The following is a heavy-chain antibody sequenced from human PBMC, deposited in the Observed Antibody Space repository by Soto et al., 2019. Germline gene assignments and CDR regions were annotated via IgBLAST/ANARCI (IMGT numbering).Heavy chain of an antibody. V-gene: IGHV3-30-3*01. Sequence: QVQLVESGGGVVQPGRSLRLSCAASGFTFSSYAMHWVRQAPGKGLEWVAAISYDGSNKYYADSVKGRFTISRDNSKNTLYLQMNSLRAEDTAVYYCARESLTDSYGMDVWGQGTTVTVSS. CDR2: ISYDGSNK. D-gene: IGHD7-27*01. J-gene: IGHJ6*02. CDR1: GFTFSSYA. CDR3: ARESLTDSYGMDV.